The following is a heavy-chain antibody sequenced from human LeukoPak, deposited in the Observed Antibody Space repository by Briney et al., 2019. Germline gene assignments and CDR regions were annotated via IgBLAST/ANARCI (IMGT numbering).Heavy chain of an antibody. CDR2: IVVGSGNT. CDR3: ARLGLTYCSGGSCYPELRI. V-gene: IGHV1-58*01. Sequence: VASVKVSCKASGFTFTSSAVQWVRQARGQRLEWIGWIVVGSGNTNYAQKFQERVTITRDMSTSTAYMELSSLRSEDTAVYYCARLGLTYCSGGSCYPELRIWGQGTMVTVSS. J-gene: IGHJ3*02. CDR1: GFTFTSSA. D-gene: IGHD2-15*01.